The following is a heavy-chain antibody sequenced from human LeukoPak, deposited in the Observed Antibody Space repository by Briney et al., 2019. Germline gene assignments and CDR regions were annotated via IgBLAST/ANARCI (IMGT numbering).Heavy chain of an antibody. CDR2: INHSGST. D-gene: IGHD2-2*01. J-gene: IGHJ5*02. Sequence: PSETLSLTCAVYGGSFSGYYWSWIRQPPGKGLEWIGEINHSGSTNYNPSLKSRVTISVDTSKNQFSLKLSSVTAADTAVYYCARDLRDCSSTSCHDNWFDPWGRGTLVTVSS. V-gene: IGHV4-34*01. CDR1: GGSFSGYY. CDR3: ARDLRDCSSTSCHDNWFDP.